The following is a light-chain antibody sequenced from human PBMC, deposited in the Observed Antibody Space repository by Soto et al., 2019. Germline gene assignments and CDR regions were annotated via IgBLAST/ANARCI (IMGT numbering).Light chain of an antibody. CDR3: SSYAGGNKV. J-gene: IGLJ3*02. CDR1: SSDVGNYNY. CDR2: EVN. Sequence: QSVLTQPPSASGSPGQSVTISCTGTSSDVGNYNYVSWYQQHPGKVPKLMIYEVNKRPSGVPDRFSGSKSGNTAPLTVSGLQAEDEADYYCSSYAGGNKVFGGGTKLTVL. V-gene: IGLV2-8*01.